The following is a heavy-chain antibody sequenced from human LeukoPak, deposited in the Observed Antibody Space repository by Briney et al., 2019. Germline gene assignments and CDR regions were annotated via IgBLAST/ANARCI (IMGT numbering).Heavy chain of an antibody. J-gene: IGHJ6*02. CDR1: GDSVSSGTSA. CDR3: ARDPGYCYGFDV. CDR2: TYYRSKWYY. Sequence: SQTLSLTCAISGDSVSSGTSAWNWIRQSPSRGLEWLGRTYYRSKWYYEYSVSVKSRITVNADTSRNQFSLQLTSKTPDDTAVYYCARDPGYCYGFDVWGQGTTVTVSS. D-gene: IGHD2-15*01. V-gene: IGHV6-1*01.